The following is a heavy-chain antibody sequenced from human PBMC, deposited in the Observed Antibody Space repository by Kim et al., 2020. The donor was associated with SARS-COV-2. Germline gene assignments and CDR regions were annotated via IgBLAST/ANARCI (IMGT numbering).Heavy chain of an antibody. CDR2: INPSGGST. D-gene: IGHD6-13*01. Sequence: ASVKVSCKASGYTFTSYYMHWVRQAPGQGLEWMGIINPSGGSTSYAQKFQGRVTMTRDTSTSTVYMELSSLRSEDTAVYYCARDEGVGQQLVPVDPWGQGTLVTVSS. J-gene: IGHJ5*02. CDR1: GYTFTSYY. CDR3: ARDEGVGQQLVPVDP. V-gene: IGHV1-46*01.